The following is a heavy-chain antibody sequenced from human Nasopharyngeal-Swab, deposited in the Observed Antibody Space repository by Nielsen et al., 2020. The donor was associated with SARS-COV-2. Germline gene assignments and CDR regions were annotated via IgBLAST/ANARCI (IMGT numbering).Heavy chain of an antibody. Sequence: SETLSLTCTVSGGSISSGGYYWSCIRQHPGKGLEWIGYIYYSGSTYYNPSLKSRVTISVDTSKNQFSLKLSSVTAADTAVYYCARDRTAAPGIWFDPWGQGTLVTVSS. CDR2: IYYSGST. J-gene: IGHJ5*02. V-gene: IGHV4-31*03. CDR3: ARDRTAAPGIWFDP. D-gene: IGHD6-13*01. CDR1: GGSISSGGYY.